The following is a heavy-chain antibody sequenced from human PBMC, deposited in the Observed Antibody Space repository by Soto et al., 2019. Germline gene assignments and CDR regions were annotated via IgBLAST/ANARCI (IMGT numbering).Heavy chain of an antibody. J-gene: IGHJ6*02. V-gene: IGHV4-4*02. CDR3: ARDRVLNYYDSSGYYYYYYGMDV. Sequence: LSLTCAVSGGSISSSNWWSWVRQPPGKGLEWIGEIYHSGSTNYNPSLKSRVTISVDKSKNQFSLKLSSVTAADTAVYYCARDRVLNYYDSSGYYYYYYGMDVWGQGTTVTVSS. CDR2: IYHSGST. CDR1: GGSISSSNW. D-gene: IGHD3-22*01.